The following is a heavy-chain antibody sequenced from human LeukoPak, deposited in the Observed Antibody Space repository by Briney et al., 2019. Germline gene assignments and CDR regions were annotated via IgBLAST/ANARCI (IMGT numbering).Heavy chain of an antibody. D-gene: IGHD6-19*01. CDR2: ISWNSGSI. CDR1: GFTFDDYA. Sequence: PGRSLRLSCAASGFTFDDYAMHWVRQAPGKGLEWVSGISWNSGSIGYADSVKGRFTISRDNAKNSLYLQMNSLRAEDTALYYCAKASSGWWGAPFDYWGQGILVTVSS. V-gene: IGHV3-9*01. J-gene: IGHJ4*02. CDR3: AKASSGWWGAPFDY.